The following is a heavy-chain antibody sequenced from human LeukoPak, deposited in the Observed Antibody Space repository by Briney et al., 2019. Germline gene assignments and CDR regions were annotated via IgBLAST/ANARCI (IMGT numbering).Heavy chain of an antibody. J-gene: IGHJ4*02. V-gene: IGHV1-2*06. CDR2: INPNSGGT. D-gene: IGHD6-19*01. Sequence: ASVKVSCKASGYTFTGYYMHWVRQAPGQGLEWLGRINPNSGGTVYAQKFQGGVTVTRDTSISTVYMELSRLTSDDTALYYCVRDNQWRNLFEHWGQGTLVTVSS. CDR3: VRDNQWRNLFEH. CDR1: GYTFTGYY.